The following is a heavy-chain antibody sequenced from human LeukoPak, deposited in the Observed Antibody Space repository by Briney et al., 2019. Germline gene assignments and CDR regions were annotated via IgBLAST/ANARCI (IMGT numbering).Heavy chain of an antibody. CDR2: IYYSGST. V-gene: IGHV4-39*01. J-gene: IGHJ6*02. Sequence: SETLTLTCTVSGGSISSSSYYWGWIRQPPGKGLEWIGSIYYSGSTYYNPSLKSRVTISVDTSKNQFSLKLSSVTAADTAVYYCARGRYGMDVWGQGTTVTVSS. CDR3: ARGRYGMDV. CDR1: GGSISSSSYY.